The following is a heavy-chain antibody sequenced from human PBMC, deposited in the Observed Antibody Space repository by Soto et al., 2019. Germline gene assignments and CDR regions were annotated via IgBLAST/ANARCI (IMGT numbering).Heavy chain of an antibody. J-gene: IGHJ6*02. CDR2: ISGSGGST. CDR1: GFTFSSYA. D-gene: IGHD3-3*01. Sequence: GGSLRVSCAASGFTFSSYAMSWVRQAPGKGLEWVSAISGSGGSTYYADSVKGRFTISRDNSKNTLYLQMNSLRAEDTAVYYCARDSPKYYDFWSGYPSTNYYGMDVWGQGTTVTVSS. CDR3: ARDSPKYYDFWSGYPSTNYYGMDV. V-gene: IGHV3-23*01.